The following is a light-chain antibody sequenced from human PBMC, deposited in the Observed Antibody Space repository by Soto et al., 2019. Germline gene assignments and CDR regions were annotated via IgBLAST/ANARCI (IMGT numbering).Light chain of an antibody. V-gene: IGKV3-11*01. CDR1: QSVSSY. CDR3: QQRSNWPG. J-gene: IGKJ1*01. Sequence: EIVLTQSPATLSLSPGERATLSCRASQSVSSYLAWYQQKPGQAPRLLIYDASNRATGIPARFSGSGSGTDFTLTSGSLVPDDLAVYYCQQRSNWPGFGQGTKVEIK. CDR2: DAS.